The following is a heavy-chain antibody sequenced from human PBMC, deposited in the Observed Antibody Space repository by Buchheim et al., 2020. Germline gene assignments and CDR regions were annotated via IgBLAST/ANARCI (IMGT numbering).Heavy chain of an antibody. D-gene: IGHD2-2*01. CDR3: ARDYCSSTSCYHDYYYYYGMDV. J-gene: IGHJ6*02. CDR1: GYTFTSYY. CDR2: INPSGGST. Sequence: QVQLVQSGAEVKKPGASVKVSCKASGYTFTSYYMHWVRQAPGQGLEWMGIINPSGGSTSYAQKFQGRVTMTRGKSTRPVYMELSSLRSEDTAVYYCARDYCSSTSCYHDYYYYYGMDVWGQGTT. V-gene: IGHV1-46*03.